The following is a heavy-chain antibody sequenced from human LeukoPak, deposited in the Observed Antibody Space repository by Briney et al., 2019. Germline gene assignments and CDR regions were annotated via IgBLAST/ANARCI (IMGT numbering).Heavy chain of an antibody. CDR2: INPSGGST. D-gene: IGHD2-15*01. Sequence: ASVRVSCKASGYTFTSYYMHWVRQAPGQGLEWMGIINPSGGSTSYAQKFQGRVTMTRDTSTSTVYMELSSLRSEDTAVYYCARDAVAKAHFDYWGQGTLVTVSS. CDR3: ARDAVAKAHFDY. CDR1: GYTFTSYY. J-gene: IGHJ4*02. V-gene: IGHV1-46*01.